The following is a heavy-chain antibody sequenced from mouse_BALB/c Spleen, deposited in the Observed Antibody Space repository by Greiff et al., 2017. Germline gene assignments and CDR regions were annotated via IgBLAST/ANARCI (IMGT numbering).Heavy chain of an antibody. CDR2: ISSGGGST. D-gene: IGHD2-3*01. Sequence: EVQLVESGGGLVKPGGSLKLSCAASGFAFSSYDMSWVRQTPEKRLEWVAYISSGGGSTYYPDTVKGRFTISRDNAKNTLYLQMSSLKSEDTAMYYCARHPGDGYPPFAYWGQGTLVTVSA. V-gene: IGHV5-12-1*01. J-gene: IGHJ3*01. CDR1: GFAFSSYD. CDR3: ARHPGDGYPPFAY.